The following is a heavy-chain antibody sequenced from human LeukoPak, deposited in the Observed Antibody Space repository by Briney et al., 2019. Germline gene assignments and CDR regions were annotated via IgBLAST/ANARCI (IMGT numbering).Heavy chain of an antibody. J-gene: IGHJ5*02. D-gene: IGHD2-8*02. CDR1: GYTLTELS. Sequence: GASVKVSCKVSGYTLTELSMHWVRQAPGEGLEWMGGFDPEDGETIYAQKFQGRVTMTEDTSTDTAYMELSSLRSEDTAVYYCATAGPYSTGWFDPWGQGTLVTVSS. CDR2: FDPEDGET. V-gene: IGHV1-24*01. CDR3: ATAGPYSTGWFDP.